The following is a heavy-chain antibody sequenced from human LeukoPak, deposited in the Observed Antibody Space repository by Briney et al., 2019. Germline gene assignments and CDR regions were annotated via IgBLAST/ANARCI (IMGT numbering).Heavy chain of an antibody. CDR1: GFAFSSYG. V-gene: IGHV3-30*03. J-gene: IGHJ4*02. Sequence: GGSLRLSCAASGFAFSSYGMHWVRQAPGKGLEWVAVISYDGRNNYYADSVMGRFTISRDNSKNTLYLQMNSLRAEDTAVYYCARSVFDYGDTIDYWGQGTLVTVSS. D-gene: IGHD4-17*01. CDR3: ARSVFDYGDTIDY. CDR2: ISYDGRNN.